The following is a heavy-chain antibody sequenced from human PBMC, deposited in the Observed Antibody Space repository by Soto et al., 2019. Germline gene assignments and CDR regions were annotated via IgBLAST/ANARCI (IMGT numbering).Heavy chain of an antibody. Sequence: QVQLQQWGAGLLKPSETLSLTCAVYGGSFSGYYWSWIRQPPGKGLEWIGEINHSGRTNYNPSLKSRVTLTVDTSKNQFSVKLSSVNAADTAVYYCARRYCRGGSYSNRFDRWGQGTLVTVCS. D-gene: IGHD2-15*01. CDR1: GGSFSGYY. V-gene: IGHV4-34*01. CDR2: INHSGRT. J-gene: IGHJ5*02. CDR3: ARRYCRGGSYSNRFDR.